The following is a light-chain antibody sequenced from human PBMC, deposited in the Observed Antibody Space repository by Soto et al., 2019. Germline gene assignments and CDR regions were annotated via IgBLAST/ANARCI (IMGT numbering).Light chain of an antibody. J-gene: IGKJ5*01. CDR1: QVTSRY. CDR2: GAS. Sequence: ENVLTQSPGTLSLSPGGRATLSCRASQVTSRYLSWYQQRPGQAPRLHIYGASSRATGIPDRFSGSGSGTDFTLTISRLEPEDFAVYYCHQYSTSPISFGQGTRLQIK. V-gene: IGKV3-20*01. CDR3: HQYSTSPIS.